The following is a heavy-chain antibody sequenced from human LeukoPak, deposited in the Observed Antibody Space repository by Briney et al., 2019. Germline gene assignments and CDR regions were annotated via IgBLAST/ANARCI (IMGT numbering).Heavy chain of an antibody. CDR1: GFTFSTYS. CDR3: ARGGYCSSTTCYLSDAFDI. D-gene: IGHD2-2*01. Sequence: GGSLRLSCAVSGFTFSTYSMSWVRQCPGKGLEWVSYISSSSRTIYYADSVKGRFTISRDNAKNSVSLQMNSLRAEDTAVYYCARGGYCSSTTCYLSDAFDIWGQGTMVTVSS. CDR2: ISSSSRTI. V-gene: IGHV3-48*01. J-gene: IGHJ3*02.